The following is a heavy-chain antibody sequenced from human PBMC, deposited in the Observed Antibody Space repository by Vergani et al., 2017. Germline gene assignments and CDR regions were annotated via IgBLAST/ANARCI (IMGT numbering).Heavy chain of an antibody. J-gene: IGHJ4*02. D-gene: IGHD2-2*01. CDR3: AKVRDANQLPQY. CDR2: ISWNSGAV. V-gene: IGHV3-9*01. Sequence: EVQLLESGGGLAQPGGSLRLSCEASGITFWKFGMHWVRQGPGKGLEWVSGISWNSGAVDYADSVRGRFTISRDNSKNTLYLQMNSLRAEDTAVYYCAKVRDANQLPQYWSQGTLVTVSS. CDR1: GITFWKFG.